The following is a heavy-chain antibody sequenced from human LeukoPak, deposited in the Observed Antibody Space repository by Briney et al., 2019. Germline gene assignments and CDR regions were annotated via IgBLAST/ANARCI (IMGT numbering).Heavy chain of an antibody. D-gene: IGHD4-11*01. V-gene: IGHV1-69*04. CDR1: GGTFSSYA. Sequence: SVKVSCKASGGTFSSYAISWVRQAPGQGLEWMGRIIPILGIANYAQKFQGRVTITADKSTSTAYMELSSLRSEDTAVCYCARDSVPGTTEGYYFDYWGQGTLVTVSS. CDR2: IIPILGIA. J-gene: IGHJ4*02. CDR3: ARDSVPGTTEGYYFDY.